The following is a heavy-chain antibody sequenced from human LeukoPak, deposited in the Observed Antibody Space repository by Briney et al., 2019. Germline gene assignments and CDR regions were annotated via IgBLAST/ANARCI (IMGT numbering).Heavy chain of an antibody. V-gene: IGHV4-59*01. CDR2: IYYSGAT. CDR1: GGSISTYY. J-gene: IGHJ4*02. Sequence: SETLSLTCTVSGGSISTYYWNWIRQPPGKGLEWIGYIYYSGATNYNPSLKSRVTISVDTSKNQFSLKPSSVTAADTAVYYCARGVYIAAAQYGFWDQGTLVTVSS. D-gene: IGHD6-13*01. CDR3: ARGVYIAAAQYGF.